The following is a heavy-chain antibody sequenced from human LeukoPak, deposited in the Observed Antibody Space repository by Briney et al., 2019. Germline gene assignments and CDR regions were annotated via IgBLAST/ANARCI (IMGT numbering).Heavy chain of an antibody. V-gene: IGHV4-4*02. J-gene: IGHJ4*02. D-gene: IGHD2-2*01. CDR1: GGSISSSNW. CDR3: ARGEVGYCSRTTCYGFDH. CDR2: IYLRGNT. Sequence: SETLSLTCAISGGSISSSNWWTWVRQPPGKGLEWVGEIYLRGNTNYNPSLESRVTISVDESKTQLSLRLESVTAADTAAYYCARGEVGYCSRTTCYGFDHWGQGSLVTVSS.